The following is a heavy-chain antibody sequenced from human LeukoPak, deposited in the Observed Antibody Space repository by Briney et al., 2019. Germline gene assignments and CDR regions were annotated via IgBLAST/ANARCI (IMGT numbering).Heavy chain of an antibody. CDR2: INPNSGGT. Sequence: GASVKVSCKASEYTFIGYYLHWVRQAPGQGLEWMGWINPNSGGTNYAQKFQGRVTMTRDTSISTAYMELTRLTSDDTAVYYCARDFYGGNSPVDYWGHGTLVTVSS. J-gene: IGHJ4*01. D-gene: IGHD4-23*01. CDR1: EYTFIGYY. CDR3: ARDFYGGNSPVDY. V-gene: IGHV1-2*02.